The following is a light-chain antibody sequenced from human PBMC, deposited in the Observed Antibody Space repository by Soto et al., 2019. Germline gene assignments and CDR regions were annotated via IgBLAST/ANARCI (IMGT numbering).Light chain of an antibody. CDR3: QQYHNWPLIT. Sequence: ELVMPPSPAALSVSPGARAPLSCRASQSISDNLVWYQQRPGQAPRLLIYGASTRATGTPARFSGSGSGADYFLTIRSLQSEDFAVYYCQQYHNWPLITVGNGTRLEIK. CDR2: GAS. V-gene: IGKV3-15*01. CDR1: QSISDN. J-gene: IGKJ5*01.